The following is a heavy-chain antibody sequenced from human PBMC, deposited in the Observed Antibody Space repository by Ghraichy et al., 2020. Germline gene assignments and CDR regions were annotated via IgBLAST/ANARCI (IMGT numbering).Heavy chain of an antibody. CDR2: IDHSGST. CDR1: GGSFSGYY. V-gene: IGHV4-34*01. CDR3: ARATLRDGMDV. D-gene: IGHD3-16*01. J-gene: IGHJ6*02. Sequence: SQTLSLTCAVYGGSFSGYYWTWIRQPPGKGLECIGEIDHSGSTNHNPSLRSRVTISIDTPKKQFSLKLSHVTAADTAVYYCARATLRDGMDVWGQGTTVTVS.